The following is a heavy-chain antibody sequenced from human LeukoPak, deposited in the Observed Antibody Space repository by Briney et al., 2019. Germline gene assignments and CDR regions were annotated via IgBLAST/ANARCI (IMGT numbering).Heavy chain of an antibody. Sequence: SETLSLTCTVSGGSISSYYWSWIRQPPGKGLEWIGYIYYSGSTSYNPSLRSRVTISVDTSKNQFSLKLTSVTAADTAVYFCSRHDRNSGRYYDFDYWGQGNLVTVSS. D-gene: IGHD1-26*01. J-gene: IGHJ4*02. CDR3: SRHDRNSGRYYDFDY. CDR2: IYYSGST. V-gene: IGHV4-59*08. CDR1: GGSISSYY.